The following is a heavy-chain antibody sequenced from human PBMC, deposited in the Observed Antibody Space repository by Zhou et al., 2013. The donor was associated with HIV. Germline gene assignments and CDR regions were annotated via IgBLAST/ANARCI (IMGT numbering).Heavy chain of an antibody. D-gene: IGHD3-16*02. J-gene: IGHJ4*02. Sequence: QVQLVQSGAEVKKPGSSVKVSCKASGGTFSTYAISWVRLAPGQGLEWMGGIIPIFGTSNYAQKFQGRVTITTDESTSTAYMELTSLRFDDTAVYYCAREVRRTLSLGDLSLNDYWGQGTLVTVSS. CDR2: IIPIFGTS. V-gene: IGHV1-69*05. CDR1: GGTFSTYA. CDR3: AREVRRTLSLGDLSLNDY.